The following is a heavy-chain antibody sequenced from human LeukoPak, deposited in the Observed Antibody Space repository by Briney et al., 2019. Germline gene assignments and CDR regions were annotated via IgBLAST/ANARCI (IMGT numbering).Heavy chain of an antibody. J-gene: IGHJ3*02. CDR1: GGSFTFTSHA. D-gene: IGHD3-22*01. Sequence: ASVKVSCKASGGSFTFTSHAISWVRQAPGQGLEWMGGLIPIYGSANYAQKFQGRVTITSDESTRTVYMELSSLRPEDSAVYYCAGFFYDNSGDAFDIWGQGTMVIVSS. V-gene: IGHV1-69*13. CDR3: AGFFYDNSGDAFDI. CDR2: LIPIYGSA.